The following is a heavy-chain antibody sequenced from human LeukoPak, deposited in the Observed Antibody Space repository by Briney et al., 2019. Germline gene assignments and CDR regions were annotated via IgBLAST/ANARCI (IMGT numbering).Heavy chain of an antibody. D-gene: IGHD1-26*01. Sequence: SETLSLTCAVYGGSFSGYYWSWIRQPPGKGLEWIGRIYTSGSTNYNPSLKSRVTMSVDTSKNQFSLKLSSVTAADTAVYYCARAVSGSRFDYWGQGTLVTVSS. CDR1: GGSFSGYY. CDR2: IYTSGST. CDR3: ARAVSGSRFDY. J-gene: IGHJ4*02. V-gene: IGHV4-59*10.